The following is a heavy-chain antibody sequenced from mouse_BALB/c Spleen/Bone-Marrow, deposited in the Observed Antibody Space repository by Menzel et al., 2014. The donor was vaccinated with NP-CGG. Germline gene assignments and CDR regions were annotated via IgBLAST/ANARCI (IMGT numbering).Heavy chain of an antibody. J-gene: IGHJ1*01. CDR3: TRGDCDWCFDV. CDR2: IDPSDSYT. V-gene: IGHV1S127*01. CDR1: GYTFTSYW. Sequence: QVQLQQPGAELVKPGASVMMSCKASGYTFTSYWMHWVKQRPGQGLEWIGAIDPSDSYTSYNQKFKGKATLTVDTSSSTAYMQLSSLTSEDSAVYYCTRGDCDWCFDVWGAGTTVTISS.